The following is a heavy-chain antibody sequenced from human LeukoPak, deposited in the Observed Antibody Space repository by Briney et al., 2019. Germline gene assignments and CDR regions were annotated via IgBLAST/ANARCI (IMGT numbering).Heavy chain of an antibody. CDR1: GGSFSGYY. V-gene: IGHV4-34*01. J-gene: IGHJ5*02. CDR2: INHSGST. D-gene: IGHD6-19*01. Sequence: SETLSLTCAVYGGSFSGYYWSWIRRPPGKGLEWIGEINHSGSTNYNPSLKSRVTISVDTSKNQFSLKLSSVTAADTAVYYCARPSGWSGPNWFDPWGQRTLVTVSS. CDR3: ARPSGWSGPNWFDP.